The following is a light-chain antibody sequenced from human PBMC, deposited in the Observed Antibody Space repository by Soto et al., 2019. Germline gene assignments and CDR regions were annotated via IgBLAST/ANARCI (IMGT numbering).Light chain of an antibody. J-gene: IGKJ1*01. CDR1: QSVRNNY. Sequence: EVPQSPGNVSLCPGERATLSCRASQSVRNNYLTWYQQRPGQAPRLLIYGASSRATGIPDRFTGSGSGTYFTLTISRLEPEDFAVYYSQQYGSSPRTFGQGTKVDIK. V-gene: IGKV3-20*01. CDR3: QQYGSSPRT. CDR2: GAS.